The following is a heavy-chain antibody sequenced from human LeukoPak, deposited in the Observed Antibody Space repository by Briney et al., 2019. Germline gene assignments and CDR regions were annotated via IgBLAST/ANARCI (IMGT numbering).Heavy chain of an antibody. CDR3: ARGSGKIFGVDK. CDR2: IYYSGST. V-gene: IGHV4-30-4*01. D-gene: IGHD3-3*01. CDR1: GGSISSGDYY. Sequence: SETLSLTCTVSGGSISSGDYYWSWIRQPPGKGLEWIGYIYYSGSTYYNPSLKSRVTISVDTSKNQFSLKLSSVTAADTAVYYCARGSGKIFGVDKWGQGTLVTVS. J-gene: IGHJ4*02.